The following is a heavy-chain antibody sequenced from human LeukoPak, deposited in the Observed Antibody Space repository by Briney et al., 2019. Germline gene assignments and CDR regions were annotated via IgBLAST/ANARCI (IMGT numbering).Heavy chain of an antibody. J-gene: IGHJ6*02. V-gene: IGHV3-33*08. CDR2: IWYDGSNK. CDR1: GFTFSSYG. Sequence: PGGSLRLSCAASGFTFSSYGMHWVRQAPGKGLEWVAVIWYDGSNKYYADSVKGRFTISRDNSKNTLYLQMNSLRAEDTAVYYCAALARIAAAGSNYYGMDVWGQGTTVTVSS. CDR3: AALARIAAAGSNYYGMDV. D-gene: IGHD6-13*01.